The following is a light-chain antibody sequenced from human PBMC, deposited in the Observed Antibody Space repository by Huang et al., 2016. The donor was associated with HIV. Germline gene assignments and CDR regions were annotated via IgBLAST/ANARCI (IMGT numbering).Light chain of an antibody. V-gene: IGKV2-30*01. CDR1: QSLVYRDGKTY. Sequence: VVMTQSPLSLPVTLGQPASISCRSSQSLVYRDGKTYLSWFQKRPGQSPRRLIYKVSNRDSWVPDRFSGSGSGTDFTLKISRVEAEDVGIYYCMQGTHWPPWTFGQGTKVEIK. J-gene: IGKJ1*01. CDR2: KVS. CDR3: MQGTHWPPWT.